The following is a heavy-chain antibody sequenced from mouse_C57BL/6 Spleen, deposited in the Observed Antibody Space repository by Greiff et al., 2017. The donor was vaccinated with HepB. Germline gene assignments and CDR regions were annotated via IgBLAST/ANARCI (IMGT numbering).Heavy chain of an antibody. D-gene: IGHD2-3*01. V-gene: IGHV1-50*01. Sequence: QVQLQQPGAELMKPGASVKLSCKASGYTFTSYWMQWVKQRPGQGLEWIGEIDPSDSYTNYNQKFKGKATLTVDTSSSTAYMQLSSLTSEDSAVYYCARRLYDYLDYWGQGTTLTVSS. CDR3: ARRLYDYLDY. CDR2: IDPSDSYT. J-gene: IGHJ2*01. CDR1: GYTFTSYW.